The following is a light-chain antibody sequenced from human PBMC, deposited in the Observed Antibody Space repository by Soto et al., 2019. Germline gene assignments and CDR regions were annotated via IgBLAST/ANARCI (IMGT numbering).Light chain of an antibody. V-gene: IGKV1-9*01. CDR1: QGISSY. CDR2: AAS. J-gene: IGKJ1*01. Sequence: DIQLTQSPSFLSASVGDRVTITCRASQGISSYLAWYQQKPGKAPKLLIYAASTLQSGVPSRFSGSGSGTEFTLTISSLQSEDFATYYCQQYKSFWTFGQGTKVDIK. CDR3: QQYKSFWT.